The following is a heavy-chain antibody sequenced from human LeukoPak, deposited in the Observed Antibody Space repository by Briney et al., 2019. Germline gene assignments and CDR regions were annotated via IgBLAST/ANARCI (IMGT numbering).Heavy chain of an antibody. Sequence: GASVKVSCKASGYTFTNYGISWVRQAPGQGLEWMGWISTYNGNTNYAQKLQGRVTMTTDTSTSTAYMDLRSLRSDDTAVYYCARDERSYYDILTGYRGSLYYYFYMDVWGKGTTVTVSS. CDR2: ISTYNGNT. J-gene: IGHJ6*03. CDR1: GYTFTNYG. D-gene: IGHD3-9*01. V-gene: IGHV1-18*01. CDR3: ARDERSYYDILTGYRGSLYYYFYMDV.